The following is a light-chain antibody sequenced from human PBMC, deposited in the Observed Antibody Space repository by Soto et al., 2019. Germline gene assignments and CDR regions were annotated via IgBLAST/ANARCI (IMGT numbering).Light chain of an antibody. V-gene: IGLV2-23*02. J-gene: IGLJ1*01. Sequence: QSALTQPASVSGSPRQSITISCTGTSSDVGSYDLVSWYQQRPGKAPKLMIYDISKRPSGVSSRFSGSKSGNTASLTISGLQAEDEADYYCCSYAGSATYVFGTGTKVTVL. CDR1: SSDVGSYDL. CDR3: CSYAGSATYV. CDR2: DIS.